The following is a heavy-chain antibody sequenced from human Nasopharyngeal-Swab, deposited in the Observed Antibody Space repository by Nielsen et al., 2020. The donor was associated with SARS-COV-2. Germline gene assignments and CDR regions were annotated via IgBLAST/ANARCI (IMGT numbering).Heavy chain of an antibody. Sequence: LNISCAASGFTFSSYGMHWVRQAPGKGLEWVAVIWYDGSNKYYADSVKGRFTISRDNSKNTLYLQMNSLRAEDTAVYYCARDEAVAQLSYYGMDVWGQGTTVTVSS. CDR2: IWYDGSNK. D-gene: IGHD6-19*01. J-gene: IGHJ6*02. CDR3: ARDEAVAQLSYYGMDV. V-gene: IGHV3-33*01. CDR1: GFTFSSYG.